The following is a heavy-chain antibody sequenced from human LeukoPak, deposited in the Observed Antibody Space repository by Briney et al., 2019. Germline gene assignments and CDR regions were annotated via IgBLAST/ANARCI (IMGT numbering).Heavy chain of an antibody. J-gene: IGHJ6*03. CDR3: ARHRVKAVVVVPAAINYYYYYMDV. CDR2: IYPGDSDT. CDR1: GYSFTSYW. D-gene: IGHD2-2*02. Sequence: GESLKISCKGSGYSFTSYWIGWVRQMPGKGLEWMGIIYPGDSDTRYSPSFQGQVTISADKSISTAYLQWSSLKASDTAIYYCARHRVKAVVVVPAAINYYYYYMDVWGKGTTVTVSS. V-gene: IGHV5-51*01.